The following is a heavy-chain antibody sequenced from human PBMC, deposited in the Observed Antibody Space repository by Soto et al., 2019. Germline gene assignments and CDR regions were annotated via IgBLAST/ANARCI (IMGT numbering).Heavy chain of an antibody. J-gene: IGHJ5*02. D-gene: IGHD6-13*01. CDR2: NLYSGST. CDR1: GGSITSFF. CDR3: ARIAAATTS. Sequence: QVQLHESGPGLVKPSETLSLTCTVSGGSITSFFWNWIRQPPGKGLEWIGNLYSGSTKYSPSLKSRVTISADTSKNKFSLSLRSVTAADTAVYYCARIAAATTSWGQGILVTVSS. V-gene: IGHV4-59*08.